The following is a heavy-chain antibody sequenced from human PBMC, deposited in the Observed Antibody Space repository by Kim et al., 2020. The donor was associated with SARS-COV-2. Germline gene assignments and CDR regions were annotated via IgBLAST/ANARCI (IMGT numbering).Heavy chain of an antibody. J-gene: IGHJ6*02. CDR2: INAGNGNT. D-gene: IGHD2-15*01. CDR3: ARDFIRIFGYCSGGSCYPNYYYYGMDV. V-gene: IGHV1-3*01. Sequence: ASVKVSCKASGYTFTSYAMHWVRQAPGQRLEWMGWINAGNGNTKYSQKFQGRVTITMDTSASTAYMELSSLRSEDTAVYYCARDFIRIFGYCSGGSCYPNYYYYGMDVWGQGTTVTVSS. CDR1: GYTFTSYA.